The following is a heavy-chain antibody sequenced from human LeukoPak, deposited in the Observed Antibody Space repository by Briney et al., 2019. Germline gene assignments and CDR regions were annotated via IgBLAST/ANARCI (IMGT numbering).Heavy chain of an antibody. Sequence: PGGSLRLSCAASGFTFRNASMSWVRQAPGKGQEWVGRIKSKTDGGTTDYAAPVKGRFTISRDDSKNTLYLQMNSLTTEDTAVYFCAHRDTTMVRVDYWGQGTLVTVSS. D-gene: IGHD5-18*01. J-gene: IGHJ4*02. CDR2: IKSKTDGGTT. CDR3: AHRDTTMVRVDY. CDR1: GFTFRNAS. V-gene: IGHV3-15*01.